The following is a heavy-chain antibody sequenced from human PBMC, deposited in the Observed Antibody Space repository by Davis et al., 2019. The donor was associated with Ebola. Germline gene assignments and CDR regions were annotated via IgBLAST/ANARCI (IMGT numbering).Heavy chain of an antibody. J-gene: IGHJ4*02. Sequence: SLKISCAASGFTFDDYAMHWVRQAPGKGLEWVSGISWNSGSIGYADSVKGRFTISRDNAKNSLYLQRNSLRAEDTAVYYCARGLGGYDSVFDYWGQGTLVTVSS. D-gene: IGHD5-12*01. CDR1: GFTFDDYA. CDR3: ARGLGGYDSVFDY. V-gene: IGHV3-9*01. CDR2: ISWNSGSI.